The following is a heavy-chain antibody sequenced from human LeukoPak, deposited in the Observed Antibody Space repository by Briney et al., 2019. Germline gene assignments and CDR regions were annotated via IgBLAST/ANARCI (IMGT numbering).Heavy chain of an antibody. V-gene: IGHV3-30*01. D-gene: IGHD6-13*01. CDR1: GFTFSSYA. Sequence: GGSLRLSCAASGFTFSSYAMHWVRKAPGKGLEWVAVISYDGSNKYYADSVKGRFTISRDNSKNTLYLQMNSLRAEDTAVYYCARDPAGSSWHFDYWGQGTLVTVSS. J-gene: IGHJ4*02. CDR2: ISYDGSNK. CDR3: ARDPAGSSWHFDY.